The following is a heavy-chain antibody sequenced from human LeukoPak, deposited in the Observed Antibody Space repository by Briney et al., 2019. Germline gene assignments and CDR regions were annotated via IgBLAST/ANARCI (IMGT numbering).Heavy chain of an antibody. CDR3: ARFAYCGSDWWYYFDY. V-gene: IGHV4-61*02. CDR2: IYTSGST. J-gene: IGHJ4*02. CDR1: GGSISSGSYY. D-gene: IGHD2-21*02. Sequence: SETLSLTCTVSGGSISSGSYYWSWIRQPAGKGLEWIGRIYTSGSTNYNPSLKSRVTMSLDTSENQFSLKLSSVTAADTAVYYCARFAYCGSDWWYYFDYWGQGILVTVSS.